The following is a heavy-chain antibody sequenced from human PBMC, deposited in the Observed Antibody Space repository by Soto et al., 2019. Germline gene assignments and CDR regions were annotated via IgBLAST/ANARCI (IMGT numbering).Heavy chain of an antibody. V-gene: IGHV3-33*01. D-gene: IGHD6-19*01. J-gene: IGHJ5*02. CDR1: GFSLRTYG. CDR3: AREVVTAVAGSVNWFDP. Sequence: GGSLRLSCVASGFSLRTYGMHWLRRAPGKGLEWVSSIWYDGTKKFYANSVKGRSTISKDNSNNILYLQMSGLRAEDTAVYYCAREVVTAVAGSVNWFDPWGQGTLVTVSS. CDR2: IWYDGTKK.